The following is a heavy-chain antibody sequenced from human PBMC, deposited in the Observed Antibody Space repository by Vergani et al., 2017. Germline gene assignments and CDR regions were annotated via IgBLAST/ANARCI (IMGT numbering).Heavy chain of an antibody. V-gene: IGHV4-31*03. CDR2: IYYSGST. CDR1: GGSISSGDYY. Sequence: QVQLQESGPGLVKPSQTLSLTCTVSGGSISSGDYYWSWIRQHPGKGLEWIGYIYYSGSTYYNPSLKSRVTISVDTSKNQFSLKLSSVTAEDTAVYYCAKGGYSSSWYFSWFDPWGQGTLVTVSS. CDR3: AKGGYSSSWYFSWFDP. J-gene: IGHJ5*02. D-gene: IGHD6-13*01.